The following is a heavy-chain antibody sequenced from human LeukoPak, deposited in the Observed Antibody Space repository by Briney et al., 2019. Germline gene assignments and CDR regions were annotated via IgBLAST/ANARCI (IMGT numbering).Heavy chain of an antibody. CDR3: ARDVFADYNTHHRFDP. Sequence: GASVKVSCKASGYTFTAYYMHWVRQAPEQGLEWMGWINPNTGGTDYAQRFQGRVTMTRDTSISTAYMELSSLISDDTAVYYCARDVFADYNTHHRFDPWGQGTLVTVSS. J-gene: IGHJ5*02. V-gene: IGHV1-2*02. CDR1: GYTFTAYY. D-gene: IGHD1-14*01. CDR2: INPNTGGT.